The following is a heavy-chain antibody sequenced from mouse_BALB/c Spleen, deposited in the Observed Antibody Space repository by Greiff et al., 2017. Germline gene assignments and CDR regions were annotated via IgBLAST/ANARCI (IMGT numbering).Heavy chain of an antibody. Sequence: EVKLVESGGGLVKPGGSLKLSCAASGFTFSSYTMSWVRQTPEKRLEWVATISSGGSYTYYPDSVKGRFTISRDNAKNTLYLQMSSLKSEDTAMYYCTRDRDDPYYAMGYWGQGTSVTVAS. J-gene: IGHJ4*01. CDR3: TRDRDDPYYAMGY. CDR2: ISSGGSYT. CDR1: GFTFSSYT. V-gene: IGHV5-6-4*01.